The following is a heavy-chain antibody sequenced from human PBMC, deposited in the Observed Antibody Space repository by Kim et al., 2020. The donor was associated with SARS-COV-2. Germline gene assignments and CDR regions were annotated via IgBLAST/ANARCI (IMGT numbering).Heavy chain of an antibody. CDR1: GFTFRNYA. Sequence: GGSLRLSCAASGFTFRNYAMGWVRQAPGRGLEWILIIGGSGGNTYYADSVRGRFTISRDNSKNTVYLHMGSLRAEDTALYYCAKESAGGTWFDSWGQGILVTFSS. D-gene: IGHD6-13*01. J-gene: IGHJ5*01. CDR3: AKESAGGTWFDS. CDR2: IGGSGGNT. V-gene: IGHV3-23*01.